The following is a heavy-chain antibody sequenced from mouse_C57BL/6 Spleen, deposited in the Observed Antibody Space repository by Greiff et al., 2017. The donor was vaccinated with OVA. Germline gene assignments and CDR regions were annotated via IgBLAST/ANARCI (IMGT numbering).Heavy chain of an antibody. CDR1: GFTFSDYY. CDR3: ARREGGNYFDY. J-gene: IGHJ2*01. CDR2: ISNGGGST. Sequence: EVKLVESGGGLVQPGGSLKLSCAASGFTFSDYYMYWVRQTPEKRLEWVAYISNGGGSTYYPDTVKGRFTISRDNAKNTLYLQMSRLKSEDTAMYYCARREGGNYFDYWGQGTTLTVSS. V-gene: IGHV5-12*01.